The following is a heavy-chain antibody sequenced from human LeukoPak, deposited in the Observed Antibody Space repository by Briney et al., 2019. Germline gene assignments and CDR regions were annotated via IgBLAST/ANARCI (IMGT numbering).Heavy chain of an antibody. CDR1: GFTITSYV. CDR3: ARDLGTVTTDYYYYGMDV. CDR2: LRGGDDST. Sequence: GGSLRLSCTASGFTITSYVTSWVRQAPGKGLEWISSLRGGDDSTNYADSVKGRFAISTDNSKNTLYLQMNSLRAEDTAVYYCARDLGTVTTDYYYYGMDVWGQGTTVTVSS. J-gene: IGHJ6*02. V-gene: IGHV3-23*01. D-gene: IGHD4-17*01.